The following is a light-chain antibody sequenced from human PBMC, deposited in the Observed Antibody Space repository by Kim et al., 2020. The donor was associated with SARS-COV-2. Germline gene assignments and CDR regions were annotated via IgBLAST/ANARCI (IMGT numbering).Light chain of an antibody. J-gene: IGKJ1*01. Sequence: ASAGDRVTITCRTSQSIDYRLAWYQHKPGTAPKLLIYMASRLEGGVPLRFSGSGSGTYFTLTINSLQPDDVTTYYCQRYDTFAKTFGQGTKVDIK. V-gene: IGKV1-5*03. CDR3: QRYDTFAKT. CDR1: QSIDYR. CDR2: MAS.